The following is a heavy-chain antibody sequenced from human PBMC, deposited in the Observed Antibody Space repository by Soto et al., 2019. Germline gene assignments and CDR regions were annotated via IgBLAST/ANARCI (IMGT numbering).Heavy chain of an antibody. CDR3: VKVSEMATISRVEYYFDY. D-gene: IGHD5-12*01. V-gene: IGHV3-64D*08. CDR2: ISSNGGST. J-gene: IGHJ4*02. CDR1: GFTFSSYA. Sequence: GGSLRLSCSASGFTFSSYAMHWVRQAPGKGLEYVSAISSNGGSTYYADSVKGRFTISRDNSKNTLYLQMSSLRAEDTAVYYCVKVSEMATISRVEYYFDYWGQGTLVTVSS.